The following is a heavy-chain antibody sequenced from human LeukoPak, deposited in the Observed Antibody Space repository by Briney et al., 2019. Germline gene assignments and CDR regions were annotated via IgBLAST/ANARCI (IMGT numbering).Heavy chain of an antibody. CDR2: TNHSGST. CDR3: ARRWDLFDY. V-gene: IGHV4-34*01. Sequence: SETLSLTCAVYGGSFSGYYWSWIRQPPGKGLEWIGETNHSGSTNYNPSLKSRVTISVDTSKNQFSLKLSSVTAADTAVYYCARRWDLFDYWGQGTLVTVSS. J-gene: IGHJ4*02. D-gene: IGHD1-26*01. CDR1: GGSFSGYY.